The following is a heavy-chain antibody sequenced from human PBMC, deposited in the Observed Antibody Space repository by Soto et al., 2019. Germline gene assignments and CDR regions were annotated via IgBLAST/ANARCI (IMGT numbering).Heavy chain of an antibody. D-gene: IGHD3-3*01. CDR3: AKLDYDFWSGYSSRGVNDY. CDR2: ISYDGSNK. V-gene: IGHV3-30*18. J-gene: IGHJ4*02. Sequence: GGSLRLSCAASGFTFSSYGMHWVRQAPGKGLEWVAVISYDGSNKYYADSVKGRFTISRDNSKNTLYLQMNSLRAEDTAVYYCAKLDYDFWSGYSSRGVNDYWGQGTLVTVSS. CDR1: GFTFSSYG.